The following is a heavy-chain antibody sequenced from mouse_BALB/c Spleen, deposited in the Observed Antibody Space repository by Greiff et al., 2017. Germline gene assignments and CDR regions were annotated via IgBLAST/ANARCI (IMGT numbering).Heavy chain of an antibody. CDR3: TRSGVVAPLDY. V-gene: IGHV1S22*01. CDR1: GYPFTSYW. J-gene: IGHJ2*01. Sequence: LQQPGSELVRPGASVKLSCKASGYPFTSYWMHWVKQRHGQGLEWIGNIYPGSGSTNYDEKFKSKGTLTVDTSSSTAYMHLSSLTSEDSAVYYCTRSGVVAPLDYWGQGTTLTVSS. CDR2: IYPGSGST. D-gene: IGHD1-1*01.